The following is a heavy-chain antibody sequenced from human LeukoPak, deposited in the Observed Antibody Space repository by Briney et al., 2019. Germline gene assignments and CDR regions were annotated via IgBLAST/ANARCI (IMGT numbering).Heavy chain of an antibody. V-gene: IGHV3-23*01. CDR1: GFTFSNCA. Sequence: GGSLRLSCAASGFTFSNCAMSWVRQAPEKGLEWVSGISGSGSSTYYADSVKGRFTISRDNSENTLSLQMNSLRADDTAIYYCAKSCNSGNCYYNYWGQGTLVTVSS. D-gene: IGHD2/OR15-2a*01. J-gene: IGHJ4*02. CDR2: ISGSGSST. CDR3: AKSCNSGNCYYNY.